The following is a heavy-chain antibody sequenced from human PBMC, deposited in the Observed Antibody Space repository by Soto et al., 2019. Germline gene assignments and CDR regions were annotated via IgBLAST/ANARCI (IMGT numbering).Heavy chain of an antibody. J-gene: IGHJ4*02. V-gene: IGHV3-23*01. CDR2: ISGSGANT. CDR1: GFTFSSYA. CDR3: AQGPSLRGGCFDY. Sequence: EVQLLESGGGLVQPGGSLRLSCAASGFTFSSYAMSWVRQAPGKGLEWVSAISGSGANTYYADSVKGRFTISRDNSKNTPYLQTNSRRAEDTAVYYCAQGPSLRGGCFDYWGQGTLVTVSS. D-gene: IGHD6-19*01.